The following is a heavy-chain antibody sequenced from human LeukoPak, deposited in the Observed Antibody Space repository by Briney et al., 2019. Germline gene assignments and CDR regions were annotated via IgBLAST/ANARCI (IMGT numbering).Heavy chain of an antibody. Sequence: SETLSLTCAVYGGSFSGYYWSWIRQPPGKGLEWIGEINHSGSTNYNPSLKSRVTISVATSKNQFSLKLSSVTAADTAVYYCARDEYSSSWNWFDPWGQGTLVTVSS. CDR2: INHSGST. J-gene: IGHJ5*02. V-gene: IGHV4-34*01. CDR3: ARDEYSSSWNWFDP. CDR1: GGSFSGYY. D-gene: IGHD6-13*01.